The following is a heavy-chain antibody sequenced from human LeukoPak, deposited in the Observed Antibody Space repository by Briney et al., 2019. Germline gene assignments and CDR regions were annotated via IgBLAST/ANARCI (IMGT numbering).Heavy chain of an antibody. CDR2: IRSGGSSM. J-gene: IGHJ4*02. D-gene: IGHD4-17*01. CDR3: ARDRDYGFDY. CDR1: GFIFSVYS. V-gene: IGHV3-48*01. Sequence: GGPLRLSCAASGFIFSVYSMHWVRQAPGKGLEWVSNIRSGGSSMYYADSVKGRFTVSRDNAKNSLHPQMNGLRVEDTAVYYCARDRDYGFDYWGQGTLVTVSS.